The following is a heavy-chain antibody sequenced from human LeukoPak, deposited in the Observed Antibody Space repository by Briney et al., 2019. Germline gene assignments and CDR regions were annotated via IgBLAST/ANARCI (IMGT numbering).Heavy chain of an antibody. CDR3: ARDLAYASVR. J-gene: IGHJ4*02. CDR1: GGSISGGSYS. D-gene: IGHD2-2*01. V-gene: IGHV4-61*09. Sequence: PSQTLSLTCTVSGGSISGGSYSWSWIRQPAGKGLEWIGHFYTSGTTRYNPSVASRVTISIDTSKNQFSLKLSSVTAADTAVYYCARDLAYASVRWGQGTLVTVSA. CDR2: FYTSGTT.